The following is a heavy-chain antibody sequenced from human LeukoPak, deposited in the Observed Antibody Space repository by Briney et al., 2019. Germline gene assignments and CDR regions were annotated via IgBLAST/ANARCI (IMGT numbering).Heavy chain of an antibody. Sequence: SVRVSCKPAVYTFTTYDINWVGQATRHGLEWMGWMKPNSGNTGYAQKFQGRVTITRNTSISTAYMELSSLRSEDTAVSYCARTHTYYDFWSGYRWTGSHWFDPWGEGTLVTVSS. J-gene: IGHJ5*02. D-gene: IGHD3-3*01. CDR3: ARTHTYYDFWSGYRWTGSHWFDP. CDR2: MKPNSGNT. CDR1: VYTFTTYD. V-gene: IGHV1-8*03.